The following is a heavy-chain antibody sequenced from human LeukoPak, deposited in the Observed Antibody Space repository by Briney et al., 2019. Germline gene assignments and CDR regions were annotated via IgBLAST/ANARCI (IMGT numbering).Heavy chain of an antibody. J-gene: IGHJ4*02. Sequence: PGGSLRLSCAASGFTFSKAWMSWVREAPGKGLEWVGRIKSKTDGGTRDYAAPVKGSFTISRDDSKNTLYLQMNSLKTEDTAVYYCTTEVPEFAAAGGFDYWGQGTLVTVSS. V-gene: IGHV3-15*01. CDR1: GFTFSKAW. CDR3: TTEVPEFAAAGGFDY. D-gene: IGHD6-13*01. CDR2: IKSKTDGGTR.